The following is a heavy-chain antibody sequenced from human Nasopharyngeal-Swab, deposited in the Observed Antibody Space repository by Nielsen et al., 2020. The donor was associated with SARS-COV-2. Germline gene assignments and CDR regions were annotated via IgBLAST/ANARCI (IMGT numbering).Heavy chain of an antibody. J-gene: IGHJ6*03. V-gene: IGHV4-39*01. CDR1: GGSISSSSYY. CDR3: ARLQSADCSSTSCPIDYYYYMDV. Sequence: SETLSLTCTVSGGSISSSSYYWGWIRQPPGKGLEWIGRIYYSGSTYYNPSLKSRVTISVDTSKNQFSLKLSSVNAADTAVYYCARLQSADCSSTSCPIDYYYYMDVWGKGTTVTVSS. CDR2: IYYSGST. D-gene: IGHD2-2*01.